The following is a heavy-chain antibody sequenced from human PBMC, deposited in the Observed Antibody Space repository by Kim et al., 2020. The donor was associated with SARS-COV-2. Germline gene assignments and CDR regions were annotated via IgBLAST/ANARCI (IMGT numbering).Heavy chain of an antibody. CDR1: GFTFSSYA. V-gene: IGHV3-23*01. J-gene: IGHJ6*02. CDR2: ISGSGGST. CDR3: AKKITISGWYVDYYYYYGMDV. D-gene: IGHD6-19*01. Sequence: GGSLRLSCAASGFTFSSYAMSWVRQAPGKGLEWVSAISGSGGSTYYADSVKGRFTISRDNSKNTLYLQMNSLRAEDTAVYYCAKKITISGWYVDYYYYYGMDVWGQGTTVTVSS.